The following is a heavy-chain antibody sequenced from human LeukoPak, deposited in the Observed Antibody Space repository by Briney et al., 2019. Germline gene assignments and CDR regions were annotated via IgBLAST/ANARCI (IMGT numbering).Heavy chain of an antibody. V-gene: IGHV3-74*01. Sequence: GGALRLSCAASGRTFSRYWVQWVRQAPGKGLVWVSHINSDGSSTSYADFVQGRFTISRDNAKNTLYLQMNSLRVEDTAMYYCVRDNYGVDYWGQGTLVTVSS. CDR2: INSDGSST. CDR3: VRDNYGVDY. J-gene: IGHJ4*02. CDR1: GRTFSRYW. D-gene: IGHD4-17*01.